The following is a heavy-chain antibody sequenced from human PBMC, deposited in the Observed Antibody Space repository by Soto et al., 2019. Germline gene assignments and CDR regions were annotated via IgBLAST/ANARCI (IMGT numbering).Heavy chain of an antibody. Sequence: QVQLQESGPGLVKPSQTLSLTCTVSGGSISSGGYYWSWIRQHPGKGLEWIGYIYYSGSTYYNPSIKSRVTISVDTSKNQFSLKLSSVTAADTAVYYCARLTMIVVVHYDAFDIWGQGTMVTVSS. CDR1: GGSISSGGYY. J-gene: IGHJ3*02. V-gene: IGHV4-31*03. CDR2: IYYSGST. CDR3: ARLTMIVVVHYDAFDI. D-gene: IGHD3-22*01.